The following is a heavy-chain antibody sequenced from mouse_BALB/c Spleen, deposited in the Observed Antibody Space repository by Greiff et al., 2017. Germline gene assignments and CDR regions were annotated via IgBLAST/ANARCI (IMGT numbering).Heavy chain of an antibody. CDR3: ARDGGRAMDY. D-gene: IGHD3-3*01. CDR2: ISSGGSYT. Sequence: VQLKESGGGLVKPGGSLKLSCAASGFTFSSYAMSWVRQSPEKRLEWVAEISSGGSYTYYPDTVTGRFTISRDNAKNTLYLEMSSLRSEDTAMYYCARDGGRAMDYWGQGTSVTVSS. J-gene: IGHJ4*01. CDR1: GFTFSSYA. V-gene: IGHV5-9-4*01.